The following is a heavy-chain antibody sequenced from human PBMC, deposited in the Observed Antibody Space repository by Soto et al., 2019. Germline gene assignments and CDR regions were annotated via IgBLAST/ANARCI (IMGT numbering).Heavy chain of an antibody. CDR2: ITSSGPYT. CDR1: GITFTNYG. CDR3: AKTPYISASYRSGFDS. J-gene: IGHJ4*02. V-gene: IGHV3-NL1*01. Sequence: PGGSLRLSCAASGITFTNYGFNWVRQASGKGLEWVSSITSSGPYTFDYADSVKGRFTISRDNSQNTLYLQMNSLRAEDTAVYYCAKTPYISASYRSGFDSWGQGPQVTSP. D-gene: IGHD3-16*02.